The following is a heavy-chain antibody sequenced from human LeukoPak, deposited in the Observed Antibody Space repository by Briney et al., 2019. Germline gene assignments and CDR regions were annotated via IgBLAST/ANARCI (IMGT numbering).Heavy chain of an antibody. CDR2: INPEETTT. CDR1: GFTFGTFW. Sequence: GGSLRLSCAASGFTFGTFWMHWVRQAPGKGLVWVSRINPEETTTNYADAVKGRFTISRDSAKNTLYLQMNSLRAEDTAVYYCARGGLEPVDYWGQGTLVTVSS. CDR3: ARGGLEPVDY. J-gene: IGHJ4*02. V-gene: IGHV3-74*01. D-gene: IGHD1-14*01.